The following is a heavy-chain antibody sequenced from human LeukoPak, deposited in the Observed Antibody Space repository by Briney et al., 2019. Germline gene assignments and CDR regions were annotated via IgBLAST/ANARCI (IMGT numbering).Heavy chain of an antibody. CDR2: INHSGST. D-gene: IGHD3-10*01. CDR3: ARDKWNYYGSGRYMDV. V-gene: IGHV4-34*01. CDR1: GGSFSGYY. J-gene: IGHJ6*03. Sequence: SETLPLTCAVYGGSFSGYYWSWIRQPPGKGLEWIGEINHSGSTNYNPSLKSRVTISVDKSKNQFSLKLSSVTAADTAVYYCARDKWNYYGSGRYMDVWGKGTTVTVSS.